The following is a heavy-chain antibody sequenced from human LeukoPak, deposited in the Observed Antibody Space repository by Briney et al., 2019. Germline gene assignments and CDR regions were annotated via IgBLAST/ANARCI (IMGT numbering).Heavy chain of an antibody. CDR1: GYTFSSFS. CDR2: ISVRSNYI. V-gene: IGHV3-21*01. CDR3: VRLRRNYDSSGYYYYYDY. Sequence: GGSLRLSCVASGYTFSSFSINWVRQGPGKGLEWVSSISVRSNYIYYADSVRGRFSISRDDARNSLYLQMDSLRGDDTAVYYCVRLRRNYDSSGYYYYYDYWGQGTLVTVSS. J-gene: IGHJ4*02. D-gene: IGHD3-22*01.